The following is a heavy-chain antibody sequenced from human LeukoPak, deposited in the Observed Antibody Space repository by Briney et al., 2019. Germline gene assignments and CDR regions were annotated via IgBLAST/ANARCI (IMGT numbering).Heavy chain of an antibody. Sequence: SETLSLTCTFSGGSISSYYWSWIRQPAGKGLDWIGRMHTSGSTNYNPSLKSRGTISVDTSKNQFSLELSSVTAADTAVYYCARERLAMVRGVIPKEAWGWFDPWGQGTLVTVSS. CDR1: GGSISSYY. V-gene: IGHV4-4*07. J-gene: IGHJ5*02. CDR2: MHTSGST. D-gene: IGHD3-10*01. CDR3: ARERLAMVRGVIPKEAWGWFDP.